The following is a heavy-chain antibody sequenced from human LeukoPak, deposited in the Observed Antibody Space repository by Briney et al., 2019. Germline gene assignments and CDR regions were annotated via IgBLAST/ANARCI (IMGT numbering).Heavy chain of an antibody. J-gene: IGHJ4*02. CDR3: AKGSGFGGYDLDY. CDR2: IRYDGSNK. D-gene: IGHD5-12*01. CDR1: GFTFSSYG. Sequence: GGSLRLSCAASGFTFSSYGMHWVRQAPGKGLEWVAFIRYDGSNKYYADSVKGRFTISRGNFKNTLYLQMNSLTAEDTAFYYCAKGSGFGGYDLDYWGQGTLVTVSS. V-gene: IGHV3-30*02.